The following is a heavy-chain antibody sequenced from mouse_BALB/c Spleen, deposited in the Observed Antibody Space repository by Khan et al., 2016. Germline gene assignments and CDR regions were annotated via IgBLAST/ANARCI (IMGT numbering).Heavy chain of an antibody. J-gene: IGHJ3*01. Sequence: QVQLKQSGAELARPGASVRLSCKASGYTSANYWMQWVKQRPGQGLEWIGSIYPGGGDTRYSQKFKDKATLTADTSSSSAYMHIRNVASEDSAVYFCAYALFFYWGQVPLVTFSA. V-gene: IGHV1-87*01. CDR1: GYTSANYW. CDR3: AYALFFY. D-gene: IGHD2-10*02. CDR2: IYPGGGDT.